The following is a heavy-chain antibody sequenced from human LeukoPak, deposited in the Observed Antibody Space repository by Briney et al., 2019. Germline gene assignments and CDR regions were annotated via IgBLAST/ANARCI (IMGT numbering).Heavy chain of an antibody. CDR3: AKDIHCSGSYGFDY. J-gene: IGHJ4*02. Sequence: PGGSLRLSCAASGFTFSSYAMTWVRQSPGKGLEWVSSISGSGGSTYYADSVKGRFTISRDNSKNTLYLQMSSLRVEDTAVYYCAKDIHCSGSYGFDYWGQGTLVTVSS. D-gene: IGHD3-10*02. CDR1: GFTFSSYA. V-gene: IGHV3-23*01. CDR2: ISGSGGST.